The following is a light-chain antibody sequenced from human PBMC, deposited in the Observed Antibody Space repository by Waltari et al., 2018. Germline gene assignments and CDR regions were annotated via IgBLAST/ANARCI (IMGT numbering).Light chain of an antibody. CDR1: SSDVGAYNF. Sequence: QSALTQPVSVSESPGQSITISCTGTSSDVGAYNFVSWYQQHPGKAPKLMIYEVSNRPSGVSSRFSASKSGNTASLTISGLQAEDAADYYCTSFTSRSTWVFGGGTKLTVL. J-gene: IGLJ3*02. V-gene: IGLV2-14*01. CDR3: TSFTSRSTWV. CDR2: EVS.